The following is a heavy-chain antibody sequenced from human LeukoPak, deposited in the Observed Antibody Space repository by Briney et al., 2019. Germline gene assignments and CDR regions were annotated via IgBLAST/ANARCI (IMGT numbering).Heavy chain of an antibody. CDR1: AFTFSSYA. CDR3: AKGRTGFSYGYGIDY. V-gene: IGHV3-23*01. CDR2: ISTSDGTT. Sequence: PGGSLRLSCAASAFTFSSYAMSWVRQAPGKGLEGVSSISTSDGTTYYADSVKGRFTISRDTSKNTLYLRRNSLTAEDAAIYYCAKGRTGFSYGYGIDYWGQGTLVTVSS. D-gene: IGHD5-18*01. J-gene: IGHJ4*02.